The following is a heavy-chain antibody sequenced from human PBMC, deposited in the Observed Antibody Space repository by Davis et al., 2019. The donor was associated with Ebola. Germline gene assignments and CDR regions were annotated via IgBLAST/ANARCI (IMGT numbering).Heavy chain of an antibody. CDR1: GGSISSGGYY. D-gene: IGHD3-10*01. Sequence: MPSETLSLTCTVSGGSISSGGYYWSWIRQHPGKGLEWIGYIYYSGSTYYNPSLKSRVTISVDTSKNQVSLKLSSVTAADTAVYYCVRSVTMIRGVIPWFDPWGQGTLVAVSS. J-gene: IGHJ5*01. CDR2: IYYSGST. CDR3: VRSVTMIRGVIPWFDP. V-gene: IGHV4-31*03.